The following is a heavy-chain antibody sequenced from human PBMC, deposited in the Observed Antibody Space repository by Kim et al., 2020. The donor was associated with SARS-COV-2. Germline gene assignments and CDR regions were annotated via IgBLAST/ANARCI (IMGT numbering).Heavy chain of an antibody. CDR3: ARDSTTTTHFDY. D-gene: IGHD4-4*01. J-gene: IGHJ4*02. Sequence: GGSLRLSCAASGFTFSSYEMNWVRQAPGKGLEWVSYISSSGSTIYYADSVKGRFTISRDNAKNSLYLQMNSLRAEDTAVYYCARDSTTTTHFDYWGQGTLVTVSS. CDR1: GFTFSSYE. V-gene: IGHV3-48*03. CDR2: ISSSGSTI.